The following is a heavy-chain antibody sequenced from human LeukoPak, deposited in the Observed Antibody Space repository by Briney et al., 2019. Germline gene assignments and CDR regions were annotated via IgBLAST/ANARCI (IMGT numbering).Heavy chain of an antibody. V-gene: IGHV1-18*01. J-gene: IGHJ5*02. CDR2: ISAYNGNT. Sequence: ASVKVSCKASGYTFTSYGISWLRQAPGQGLEWMGWISAYNGNTNYAQKLQGRVTMTTDTSTSTAYMELRSLRSDDTAVYYCARTLWFGELLSWWFDPWGQGTLVTVSS. CDR3: ARTLWFGELLSWWFDP. D-gene: IGHD3-10*01. CDR1: GYTFTSYG.